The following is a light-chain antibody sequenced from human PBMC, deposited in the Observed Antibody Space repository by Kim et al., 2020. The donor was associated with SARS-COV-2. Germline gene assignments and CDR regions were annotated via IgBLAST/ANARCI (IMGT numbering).Light chain of an antibody. CDR2: AAS. J-gene: IGKJ2*01. CDR3: QQFGRSPYT. Sequence: PGERATLSCRASQSVSSSYLAWYQQKPGQAPRLLIYAASSRATGIPDRFSGSGSGTDFTLTISRLEPEDSAVYSCQQFGRSPYTFGQGTKLEI. CDR1: QSVSSSY. V-gene: IGKV3-20*01.